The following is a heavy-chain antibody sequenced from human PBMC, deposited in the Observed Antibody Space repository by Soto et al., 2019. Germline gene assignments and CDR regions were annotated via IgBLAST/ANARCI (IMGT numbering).Heavy chain of an antibody. J-gene: IGHJ6*02. D-gene: IGHD2-2*01. V-gene: IGHV3-21*01. CDR2: ISSSSSYI. Sequence: EVQLVESGGGLVKPGGSLRLSCAASGFTFSSYSMNWVRQAPGKGLEWVSSISSSSSYIYYADSVKGRFTISRDNAKISLYLQMNSLRTENTSVYYCARDGALTWSSASCYALHYYYYRMDVWGPGTTVTVSS. CDR3: ARDGALTWSSASCYALHYYYYRMDV. CDR1: GFTFSSYS.